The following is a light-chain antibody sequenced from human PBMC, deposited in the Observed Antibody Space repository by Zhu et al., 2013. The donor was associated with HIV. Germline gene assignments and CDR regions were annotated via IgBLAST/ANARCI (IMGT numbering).Light chain of an antibody. CDR1: SSNIGTNT. Sequence: QSVLTQPPSTSGTPGQRVTISCSGSSSNIGTNTVNWYQQLPGTAPKLLIYSNTQRPSGVPDRFSGSKSGTSASLAISGLRSEDEADYYCAAWDDSLSVVVFGGGTKLTVL. V-gene: IGLV1-44*01. CDR2: SNT. J-gene: IGLJ2*01. CDR3: AAWDDSLSVVV.